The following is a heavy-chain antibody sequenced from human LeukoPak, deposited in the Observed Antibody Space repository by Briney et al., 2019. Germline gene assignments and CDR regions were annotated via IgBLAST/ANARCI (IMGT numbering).Heavy chain of an antibody. CDR2: IYHSGST. CDR1: GGSISSGGYY. Sequence: PSETLSLTCTVSGGSISSGGYYWSWIRQPPGKGLEWIGYIYHSGSTYYNPSLKSRVTISVDTSKNQFSLKLSSVTAADTAVYYCARHYGSGMDHFDPWGQGTLVTVSS. D-gene: IGHD3-10*01. V-gene: IGHV4-30-2*03. J-gene: IGHJ5*02. CDR3: ARHYGSGMDHFDP.